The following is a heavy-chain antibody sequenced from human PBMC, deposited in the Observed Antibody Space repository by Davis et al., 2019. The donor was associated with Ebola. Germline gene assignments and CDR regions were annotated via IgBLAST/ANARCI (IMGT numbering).Heavy chain of an antibody. CDR3: ARHSRGYYDFWSNYYGMDV. Sequence: GESLKISCAASGFTFSSYWMSWVRQAPGKGLEWVANIKQDGSEKYYVDSVKGRFTISRDNSKNTLYLQMNSLRAEDTAVYYCARHSRGYYDFWSNYYGMDVWGQGTTVTVSS. CDR2: IKQDGSEK. CDR1: GFTFSSYW. J-gene: IGHJ6*02. V-gene: IGHV3-7*01. D-gene: IGHD3-3*01.